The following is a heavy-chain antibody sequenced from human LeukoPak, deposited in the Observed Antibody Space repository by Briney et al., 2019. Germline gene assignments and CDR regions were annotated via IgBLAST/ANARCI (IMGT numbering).Heavy chain of an antibody. V-gene: IGHV3-53*01. CDR3: AKEAKYSSSFVLDY. CDR2: IYEDGST. J-gene: IGHJ4*02. D-gene: IGHD6-13*01. Sequence: GGSLRLSCAASGFTVSSNYMSWVRQAPGKGLEWVSVIYEDGSTYYADSVKGRFIISRDNPKNTLYLQMNSLRAEDTAVYYCAKEAKYSSSFVLDYWGQGTLVTVSS. CDR1: GFTVSSNY.